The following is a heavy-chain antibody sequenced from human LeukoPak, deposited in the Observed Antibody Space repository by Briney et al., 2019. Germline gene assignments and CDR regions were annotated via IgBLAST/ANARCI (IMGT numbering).Heavy chain of an antibody. CDR3: ARGLGITMVWGVIRDYFDY. CDR2: INPNSGGT. D-gene: IGHD3-10*01. V-gene: IGHV1-2*02. CDR1: GYTFTGYY. Sequence: GASVKVSCKASGYTFTGYYMHWVRQAPGQGLEWMGWINPNSGGTNYAQKFQGRVTMTRDTSISTAYMELSRLRSDDTAVYYCARGLGITMVWGVIRDYFDYWGQGTLVTVSS. J-gene: IGHJ4*02.